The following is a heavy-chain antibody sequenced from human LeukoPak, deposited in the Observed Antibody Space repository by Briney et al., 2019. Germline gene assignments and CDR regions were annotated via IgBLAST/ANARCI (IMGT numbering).Heavy chain of an antibody. Sequence: SETLSLTCTVSGGSISSYYWSWIRQPPGKGLEWIGYIYYSGSTNYNPSLKSRVTISVDTSKNQFSLKLSSVTAADTAVYYCAREGSGSYHVYDYWGQGTLVAVSS. J-gene: IGHJ4*02. CDR3: AREGSGSYHVYDY. D-gene: IGHD1-26*01. CDR2: IYYSGST. V-gene: IGHV4-59*01. CDR1: GGSISSYY.